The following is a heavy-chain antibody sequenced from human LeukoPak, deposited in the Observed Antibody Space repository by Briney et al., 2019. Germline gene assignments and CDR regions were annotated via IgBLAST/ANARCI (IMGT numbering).Heavy chain of an antibody. D-gene: IGHD3-3*01. Sequence: PGGSLRLSCAASGFTFSSYAMSWVRQAPGKGLEWVSAISGSGGSTYYADSVKGLFTISRDNSKNTLYLQMNSLRADDTAVYYCAKGRYDFWSGYYYFDYWGQGTLVTVPS. V-gene: IGHV3-23*01. CDR1: GFTFSSYA. CDR3: AKGRYDFWSGYYYFDY. J-gene: IGHJ4*02. CDR2: ISGSGGST.